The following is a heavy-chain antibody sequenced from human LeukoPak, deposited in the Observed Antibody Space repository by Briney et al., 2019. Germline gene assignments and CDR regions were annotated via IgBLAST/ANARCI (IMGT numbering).Heavy chain of an antibody. CDR2: IYYSGST. J-gene: IGHJ5*02. V-gene: IGHV4-31*03. D-gene: IGHD2-15*01. CDR1: GGSISSGGYY. CDR3: ARDRAAQDGFDP. Sequence: PSETLSLTCTVSGGSISSGGYYWSWIRQHPGKGLEWIGYIYYSGSTYYNPSLKSRVTISVDTSKNQFSLKLSSVTAADTAVYYCARDRAAQDGFDPWGQGTLVTVSS.